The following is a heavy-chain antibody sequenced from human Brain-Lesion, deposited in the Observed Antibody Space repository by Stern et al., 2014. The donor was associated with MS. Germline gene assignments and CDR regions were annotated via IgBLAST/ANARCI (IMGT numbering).Heavy chain of an antibody. V-gene: IGHV4-61*02. CDR3: ASGYRIFDY. D-gene: IGHD5-18*01. CDR1: GGSISSGSDY. CDR2: IHPSGSA. J-gene: IGHJ4*02. Sequence: QVQLGQSGPGLVKPSQTLSLTCTVSGGSISSGSDYWSWIRQPVGKGLEWIGRIHPSGSAFYTPSLKSRFTISTDTSMNQFSLELNSATAADTAIYYCASGYRIFDYWGQGILVTVSS.